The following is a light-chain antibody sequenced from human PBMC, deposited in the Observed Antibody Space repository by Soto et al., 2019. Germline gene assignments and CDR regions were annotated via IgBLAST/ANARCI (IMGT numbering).Light chain of an antibody. CDR3: QQRNFRPEIT. CDR1: QSISNY. CDR2: DAT. V-gene: IGKV3-11*01. J-gene: IGKJ4*01. Sequence: EIVLTQSPATLSLSPGEGATLSCRASQSISNYLAWYQQKPGQSPRLLIFDATNRAAGTPRRFSGSGSGTYFTLTISSLEPEDFAIYYFQQRNFRPEITFGGGTKVEI.